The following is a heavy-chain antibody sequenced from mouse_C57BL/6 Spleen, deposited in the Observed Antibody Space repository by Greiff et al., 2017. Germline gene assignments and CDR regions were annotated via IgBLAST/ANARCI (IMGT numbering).Heavy chain of an antibody. D-gene: IGHD1-1*02. J-gene: IGHJ2*01. CDR2: ISGGGGNT. CDR1: GFTFSSYT. V-gene: IGHV5-9*01. Sequence: DVKLVESGGGLVKPGGSLKLSCAASGFTFSSYTMSWVRQTPEKRLEWVATISGGGGNTYYPDSVKGRFTISRDNAKNTLYLQMSSLRSEDTALYYCARLVEGFDYWGQGTTLTVSS. CDR3: ARLVEGFDY.